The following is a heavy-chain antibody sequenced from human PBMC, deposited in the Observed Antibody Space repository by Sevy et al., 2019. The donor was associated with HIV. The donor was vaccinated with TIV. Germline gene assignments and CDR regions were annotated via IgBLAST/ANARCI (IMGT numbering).Heavy chain of an antibody. V-gene: IGHV3-30*18. CDR3: AKEAYYDYVWGSYRSVAFDY. Sequence: GGSLRLSCAASGFTFSSYGMHWVRQAPGKGLEWVAVISYDGSNKYYADSVKGRFTISRDKSKNTLYLQMNSLRAEDTAVYYCAKEAYYDYVWGSYRSVAFDYWGQGTLVTVSS. J-gene: IGHJ4*02. D-gene: IGHD3-16*02. CDR2: ISYDGSNK. CDR1: GFTFSSYG.